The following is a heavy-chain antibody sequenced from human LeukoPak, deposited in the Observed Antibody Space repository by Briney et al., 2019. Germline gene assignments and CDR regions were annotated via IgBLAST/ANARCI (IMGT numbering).Heavy chain of an antibody. J-gene: IGHJ4*02. Sequence: SETLSLTCTVSGGSVSSGGYYWSWIRQHPGKGLEWIGYIYYSGSTYYNPSLKSRVTISVDTSKNQFSLKLSSVTAADTAVYYCARLNTIVRGVIIRYWGQGTLVTVSS. CDR2: IYYSGST. CDR1: GGSVSSGGYY. D-gene: IGHD3-10*01. CDR3: ARLNTIVRGVIIRY. V-gene: IGHV4-31*03.